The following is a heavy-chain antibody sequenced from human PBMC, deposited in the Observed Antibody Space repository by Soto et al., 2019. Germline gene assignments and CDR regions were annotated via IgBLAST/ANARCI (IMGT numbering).Heavy chain of an antibody. CDR3: AREDQKIAAEFDY. CDR1: GYTFTIYG. D-gene: IGHD6-13*01. J-gene: IGHJ4*02. Sequence: AASVKVSCKASGYTFTIYGISWVRQAPGQGLEWMGWISAYNVNTNYAQKIQGRVTMTRETSTSTVDMELSSLRSENTAVYYCAREDQKIAAEFDYWGQGTLVTVPS. V-gene: IGHV1-18*04. CDR2: ISAYNVNT.